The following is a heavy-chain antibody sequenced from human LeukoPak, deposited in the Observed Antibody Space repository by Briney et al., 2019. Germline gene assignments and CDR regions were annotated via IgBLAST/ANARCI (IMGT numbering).Heavy chain of an antibody. J-gene: IGHJ4*02. CDR1: GGTFSSYA. CDR3: ARDVRGSSSARIFDY. CDR2: IIPIFGTA. D-gene: IGHD6-6*01. V-gene: IGHV1-69*05. Sequence: SVKVSCKASGGTFSSYAISWVRQAPGQGLEWMGGIIPIFGTASYAQKFQGRVTITTDESTSTAYMELSSLRSEDTAVYYCARDVRGSSSARIFDYWGQGTLVTVSS.